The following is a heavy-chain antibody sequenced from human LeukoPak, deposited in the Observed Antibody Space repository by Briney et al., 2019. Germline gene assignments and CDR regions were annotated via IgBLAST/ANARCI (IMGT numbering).Heavy chain of an antibody. Sequence: GSLRLSCAASGFTFSSYGMHWVRQAPGKGLEWVAFIRYDGSNKYYADSVKGRFTISRDNSKNTLYLQMNSLRAEDTAVYYCAKVSSERATGHLTDGFDYWGQGTLVTVSS. CDR1: GFTFSSYG. V-gene: IGHV3-30*02. D-gene: IGHD1-1*01. CDR3: AKVSSERATGHLTDGFDY. CDR2: IRYDGSNK. J-gene: IGHJ4*02.